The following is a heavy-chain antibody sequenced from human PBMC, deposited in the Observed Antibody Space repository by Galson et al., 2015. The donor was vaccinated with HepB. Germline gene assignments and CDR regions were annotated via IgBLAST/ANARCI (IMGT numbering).Heavy chain of an antibody. CDR2: FDPEDGET. D-gene: IGHD1-26*01. CDR3: ATVLTPRGYYYMDV. Sequence: SVKVSCKVSGYTLTELSMHWVRQAPGKRLEWMGGFDPEDGETIYAQKFQGRVTMTEDTSTDTAYMELSSLRSEDTAVYYCATVLTPRGYYYMDVWGKGTTVTVSS. CDR1: GYTLTELS. J-gene: IGHJ6*03. V-gene: IGHV1-24*01.